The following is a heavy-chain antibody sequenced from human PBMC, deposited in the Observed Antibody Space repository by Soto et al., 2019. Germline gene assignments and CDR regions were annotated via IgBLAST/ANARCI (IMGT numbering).Heavy chain of an antibody. Sequence: QITLKESGPTLVKPTQTLTLTCTFSGFSLSTSGLGVGWIRQPPGKALEWLAHIYWDDDKPYSPSLKRRLTITKDTSKYQVVLTMTNMDPVDTATYYCARPQTYCSGGRCYEWGGPGYWGQGTLVTVSS. V-gene: IGHV2-5*02. J-gene: IGHJ4*02. CDR3: ARPQTYCSGGRCYEWGGPGY. CDR1: GFSLSTSGLG. CDR2: IYWDDDK. D-gene: IGHD2-15*01.